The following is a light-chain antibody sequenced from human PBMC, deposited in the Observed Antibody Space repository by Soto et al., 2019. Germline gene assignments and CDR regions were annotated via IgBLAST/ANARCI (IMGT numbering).Light chain of an antibody. Sequence: QSVLTQPPSVSAAPGQKVTISCSGSNSNIGNNYVSWYQQLPGTAPKLLIYDNNKRPSGIPDRFSGSKSGTSATLGITGLQTGDEADYYCETWDSSLSALFGGGTKLTVL. J-gene: IGLJ2*01. CDR2: DNN. CDR3: ETWDSSLSAL. CDR1: NSNIGNNY. V-gene: IGLV1-51*01.